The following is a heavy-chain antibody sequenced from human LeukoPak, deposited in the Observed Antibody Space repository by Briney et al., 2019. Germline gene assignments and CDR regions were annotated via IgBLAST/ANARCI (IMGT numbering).Heavy chain of an antibody. D-gene: IGHD3-22*01. V-gene: IGHV3-23*01. CDR1: GFTFSSYA. J-gene: IGHJ6*03. Sequence: PGGSLRLSCAASGFTFSSYAMSWVRQAPGKGLEWVSVISGSGGSTYYADSVKGRFTISRDNSKNTLYLQMNSLRAEDTATYYCAKVIYDSSGYTYYYYMDVWGKGTTVTVSS. CDR2: ISGSGGST. CDR3: AKVIYDSSGYTYYYYMDV.